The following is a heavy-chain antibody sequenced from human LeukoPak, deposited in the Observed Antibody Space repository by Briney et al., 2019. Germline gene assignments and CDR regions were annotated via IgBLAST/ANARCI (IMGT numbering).Heavy chain of an antibody. CDR2: IYYSGST. Sequence: SETLSLTCTVSGGSISSYYWGWIRQPPGKGLEWIGSIYYSGSTYYNPSLKSRVTISVDTSKNQFSLKLSSVTAADTAVYYCARDPALVGAADYWGQGTLVTVSS. D-gene: IGHD1-26*01. CDR1: GGSISSYY. CDR3: ARDPALVGAADY. V-gene: IGHV4-39*07. J-gene: IGHJ4*02.